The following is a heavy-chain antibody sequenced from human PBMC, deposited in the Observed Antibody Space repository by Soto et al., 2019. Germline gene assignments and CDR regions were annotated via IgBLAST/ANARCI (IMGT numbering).Heavy chain of an antibody. CDR3: ARDRDDYGSGNYYNRIDF. V-gene: IGHV1-69*01. CDR1: GGIFSTYA. CDR2: IIHIFGTP. Sequence: QVQLVQSGAEVKKPGSSVKVSCKASGGIFSTYAISWLRQAPGQGLEWMGGIIHIFGTPNYAQRFQGRVTINADESTTTSYMELSRLKSEDTAVYYCARDRDDYGSGNYYNRIDFWGQGTLVTVSS. D-gene: IGHD3-10*01. J-gene: IGHJ4*02.